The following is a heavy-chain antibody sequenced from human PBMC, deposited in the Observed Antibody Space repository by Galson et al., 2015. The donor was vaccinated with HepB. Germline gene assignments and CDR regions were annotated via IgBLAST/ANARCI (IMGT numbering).Heavy chain of an antibody. CDR3: AQTLIVGATKIDY. V-gene: IGHV2-70*11. CDR1: GFSLSSSGVG. CDR2: LDLDDDK. J-gene: IGHJ4*02. Sequence: PALVKPTQTLTLTCTFSGFSLSSSGVGVGWIRQPPGKALEWLARLDLDDDKYYSTSLKTRLTISKDTSKNQVVLTMTNMDPVDTATYYCAQTLIVGATKIDYWGQGTLVTVSS. D-gene: IGHD1-26*01.